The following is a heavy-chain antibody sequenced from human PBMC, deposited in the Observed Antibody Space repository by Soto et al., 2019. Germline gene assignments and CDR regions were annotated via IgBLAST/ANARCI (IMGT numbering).Heavy chain of an antibody. D-gene: IGHD2-8*02. J-gene: IGHJ3*02. Sequence: XXTLSLPFTVSGGSIGSYYWRWILQPPGKGLEWIGYIYYSGSTNYNPSLKSRVTISVDTSKNQFSLKLSSVTAAGTAVYYCARRSPLLSAFDIWGQGTMVTVSS. CDR1: GGSIGSYY. CDR3: ARRSPLLSAFDI. CDR2: IYYSGST. V-gene: IGHV4-59*01.